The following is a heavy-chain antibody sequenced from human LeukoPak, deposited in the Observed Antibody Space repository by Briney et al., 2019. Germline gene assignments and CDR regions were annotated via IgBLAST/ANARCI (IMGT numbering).Heavy chain of an antibody. D-gene: IGHD1-26*01. J-gene: IGHJ4*02. Sequence: GGSLRLSCAASGFTFSSCAMNWVRQAPGKGLEWVSYISSSGSTIYYADSVEGRFTISRDNAKNSLYLQMNSLRAEDTAVYYCAIVLGATFDYWGQGTLVTVSS. CDR2: ISSSGSTI. CDR3: AIVLGATFDY. CDR1: GFTFSSCA. V-gene: IGHV3-48*03.